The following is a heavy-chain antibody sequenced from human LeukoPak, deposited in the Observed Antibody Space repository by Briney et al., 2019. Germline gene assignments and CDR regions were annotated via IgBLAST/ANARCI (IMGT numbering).Heavy chain of an antibody. CDR1: GDSVSSNSAA. CDR2: TYYRSKWYN. V-gene: IGHV6-1*01. J-gene: IGHJ5*02. D-gene: IGHD2-15*01. Sequence: SQTLSLTCAISGDSVSSNSAAWNWIRQSPSRGLEWLGRTYYRSKWYNDYAVSVKSRITINPDTSKNQFSLQLNSVTPEDTAVYHCARSSLVVVAATYWFDPWGQGTLVTVSS. CDR3: ARSSLVVVAATYWFDP.